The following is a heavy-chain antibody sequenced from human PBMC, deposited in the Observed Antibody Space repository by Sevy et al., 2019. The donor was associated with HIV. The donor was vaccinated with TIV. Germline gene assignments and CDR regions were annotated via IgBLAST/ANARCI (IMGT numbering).Heavy chain of an antibody. CDR1: GFDFPNAW. Sequence: GGSLRLSCTASGFDFPNAWMNWIRQVPGKGLEWVGNIKSITDGGAAEYAAHVKGRFTMSRHDSNNTLYLQMNSLKAEDTAVYYCSTDDLISYWGRGTLVTVSS. CDR3: STDDLISY. J-gene: IGHJ4*02. D-gene: IGHD3-3*02. V-gene: IGHV3-15*07. CDR2: IKSITDGGAA.